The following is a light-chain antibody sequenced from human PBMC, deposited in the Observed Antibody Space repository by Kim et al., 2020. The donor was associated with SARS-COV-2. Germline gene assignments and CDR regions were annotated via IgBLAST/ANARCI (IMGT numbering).Light chain of an antibody. CDR3: QACDSSTVV. V-gene: IGLV3-1*01. CDR1: KLGDKY. CDR2: EDT. Sequence: SYELTQPPSVSVSPGQTASITCSGDKLGDKYACWYQQKPGQSPVPVIYEDTKRPSGIPERFSGSNSGNTATLTISGTQAMDEADYYCQACDSSTVVFGGGTQLTVL. J-gene: IGLJ2*01.